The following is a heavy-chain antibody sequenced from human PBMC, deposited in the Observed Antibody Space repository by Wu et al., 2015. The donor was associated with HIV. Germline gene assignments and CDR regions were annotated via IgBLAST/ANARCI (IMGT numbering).Heavy chain of an antibody. CDR2: INTNSGVT. D-gene: IGHD6-6*01. V-gene: IGHV1-2*02. J-gene: IGHJ6*03. CDR3: ARLGYSSSSVEYYYYMDV. CDR1: GYTFTGYF. Sequence: QLVQSGAEVKKPGASVKVSCKASGYTFTGYFMHWVRQAPGQGLEWMGWINTNSGVTKYAQKFQGRVTMTRDTSISTVHMELTRLRPDDTGVYYCARLGYSSSSVEYYYYMDVWGKGTTVTVSS.